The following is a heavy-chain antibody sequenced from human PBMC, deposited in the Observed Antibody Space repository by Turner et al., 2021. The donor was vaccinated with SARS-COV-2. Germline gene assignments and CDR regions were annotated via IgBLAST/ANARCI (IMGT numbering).Heavy chain of an antibody. CDR2: MSFDGSST. Sequence: QVQLVESGGGLVQPGRSLRLSCSAAGFTFSSFDMPWVRQAPEKVLECVAFMSFDGSSTHYTDSVKGRFTISRDSSKNTLYLQMASLRTKDTAVYYCAKEGAENYYFDCWGQGTLVTVSS. V-gene: IGHV3-30*18. J-gene: IGHJ4*02. CDR1: GFTFSSFD. CDR3: AKEGAENYYFDC. D-gene: IGHD1-7*01.